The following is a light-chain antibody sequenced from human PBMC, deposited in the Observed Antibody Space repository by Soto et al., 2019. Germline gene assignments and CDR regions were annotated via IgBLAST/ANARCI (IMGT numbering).Light chain of an antibody. J-gene: IGLJ3*02. CDR1: SSNIGAGYD. CDR2: GNS. Sequence: QSVLTQPPSVSGAPGQRVTISCTGSSSNIGAGYDVHWYQQLPGTDPNLLIYGNSNRPSGVPDRFSGSKSGTSASLAITGLQAEDEADYYCQSYDSSLSGWVFGGGTKLTVL. V-gene: IGLV1-40*01. CDR3: QSYDSSLSGWV.